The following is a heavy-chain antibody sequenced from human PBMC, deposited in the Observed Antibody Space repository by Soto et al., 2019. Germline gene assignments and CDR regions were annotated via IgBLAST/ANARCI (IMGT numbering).Heavy chain of an antibody. CDR1: GGSISSFY. J-gene: IGHJ6*02. D-gene: IGHD6-19*01. Sequence: SETLSLTCTVSGGSISSFYWNWIRQPPGKGLEWIGYIYYSGSTNYNPSLNSRVTISVDTSKSQFSLKLSSVTAADTAVYYCAREVAVAGDYYYGMDVWGQGTTVTVSS. V-gene: IGHV4-59*01. CDR3: AREVAVAGDYYYGMDV. CDR2: IYYSGST.